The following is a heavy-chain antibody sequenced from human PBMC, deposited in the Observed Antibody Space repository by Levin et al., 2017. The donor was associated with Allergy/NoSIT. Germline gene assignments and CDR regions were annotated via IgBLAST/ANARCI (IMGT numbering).Heavy chain of an antibody. CDR1: GGSIRSYY. V-gene: IGHV4-59*01. CDR3: ASLDSSGYSY. D-gene: IGHD3-22*01. Sequence: SQTLSLTCTVSGGSIRSYYWSWIRQPPGKGLEWIGYIYYSGSTNYNPSLKSRVTISVDTSKNQFSLKLSSVTAADTAVYYCASLDSSGYSYWGQGTLVTVSS. CDR2: IYYSGST. J-gene: IGHJ4*02.